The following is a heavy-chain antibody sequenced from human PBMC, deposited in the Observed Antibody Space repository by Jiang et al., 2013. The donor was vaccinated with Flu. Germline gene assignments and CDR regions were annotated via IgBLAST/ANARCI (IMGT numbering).Heavy chain of an antibody. CDR3: ARVDNYSDYFDY. V-gene: IGHV4-30-2*04. J-gene: IGHJ4*02. Sequence: TISVDTSKNQFSLKLSSVTAADTAVYFCARVDNYSDYFDYWGQGTLVTVSS. D-gene: IGHD4-11*01.